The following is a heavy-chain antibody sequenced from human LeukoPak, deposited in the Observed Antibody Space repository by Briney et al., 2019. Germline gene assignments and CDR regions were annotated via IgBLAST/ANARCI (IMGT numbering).Heavy chain of an antibody. D-gene: IGHD5-24*01. V-gene: IGHV3-33*01. CDR3: ARDFSLQLFDY. CDR2: IWSDGSYK. CDR1: GFTFSIYG. Sequence: PGGSLRLSCAASGFTFSIYGFHWVRQAPGKGLEWVAVIWSDGSYKYYADSVKGRFTISRDDSKNTLYLQMNSLRAEDTAVYYCARDFSLQLFDYWGQGTLVTVFS. J-gene: IGHJ4*02.